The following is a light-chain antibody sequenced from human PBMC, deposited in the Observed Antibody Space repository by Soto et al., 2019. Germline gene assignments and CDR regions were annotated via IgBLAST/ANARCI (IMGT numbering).Light chain of an antibody. CDR1: QSVSSS. Sequence: EIVMTQSAASLSVSPGEGATLSCRASQSVSSSLAWYQQKPGQAPRLLIYAASTRATGIPARFSGSGSGTEFTLTISSLQSEDSAVYYCQQYNNWPRTFGQGTKV. J-gene: IGKJ1*01. CDR2: AAS. V-gene: IGKV3-15*01. CDR3: QQYNNWPRT.